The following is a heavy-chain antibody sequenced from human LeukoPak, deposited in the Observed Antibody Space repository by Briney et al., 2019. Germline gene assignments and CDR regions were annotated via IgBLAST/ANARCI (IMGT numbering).Heavy chain of an antibody. J-gene: IGHJ2*01. Sequence: ASVKVSCKASGYTFTDYYLHWVRQAPGQGLEWLAWISPISGGTKYAQKFQGRVTLTRDTSISTAYMELRSLTSDDTAVYYCARDLDWVFDLWGRGTLVTVSS. CDR3: ARDLDWVFDL. V-gene: IGHV1-2*02. CDR2: ISPISGGT. CDR1: GYTFTDYY. D-gene: IGHD3-9*01.